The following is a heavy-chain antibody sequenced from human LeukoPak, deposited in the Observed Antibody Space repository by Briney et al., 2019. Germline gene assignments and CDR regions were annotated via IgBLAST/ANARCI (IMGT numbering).Heavy chain of an antibody. CDR1: GFTFSTYW. Sequence: VGSLRLSCAASGFTFSTYWMSWVRQAPGKGLEWVANIKQDGSEKYYVDSVKGRFTISRDNAKNSLYLQMNSLRAEDTAVYYCARVFVWNYFIGMDVWGQGTTVTDS. CDR2: IKQDGSEK. CDR3: ARVFVWNYFIGMDV. D-gene: IGHD1-7*01. V-gene: IGHV3-7*05. J-gene: IGHJ6*02.